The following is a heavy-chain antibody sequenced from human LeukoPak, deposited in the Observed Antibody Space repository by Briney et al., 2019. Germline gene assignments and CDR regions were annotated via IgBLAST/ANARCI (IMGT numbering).Heavy chain of an antibody. V-gene: IGHV3-20*04. D-gene: IGHD2-2*01. CDR1: GFTFDDYG. J-gene: IGHJ4*02. CDR2: INWNGGST. Sequence: GGSLRLSCAASGFTFDDYGMSWVRHAPGEGLEWVSGINWNGGSTGYADSVKGRFTISRDNAKNSLYLQMNSLRAEDTALYYCARRRCSSTSCTEGYYFDYWGQGTLVTVSS. CDR3: ARRRCSSTSCTEGYYFDY.